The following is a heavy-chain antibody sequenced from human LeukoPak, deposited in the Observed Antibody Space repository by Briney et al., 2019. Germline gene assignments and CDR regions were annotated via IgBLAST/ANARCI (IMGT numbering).Heavy chain of an antibody. V-gene: IGHV3-30-3*01. D-gene: IGHD5-18*01. CDR2: ISYDGSNK. Sequence: GGSLRLSYAASGFTFSSYAMHWVRQAPGKGLEWVAVISYDGSNKYYADSVKGRFTISRDNSKNTLYLQMNSLRAEDTAVYYCARDEVDTAMVGYYYYGMDVCGQGTTVTVSS. CDR3: ARDEVDTAMVGYYYYGMDV. CDR1: GFTFSSYA. J-gene: IGHJ6*02.